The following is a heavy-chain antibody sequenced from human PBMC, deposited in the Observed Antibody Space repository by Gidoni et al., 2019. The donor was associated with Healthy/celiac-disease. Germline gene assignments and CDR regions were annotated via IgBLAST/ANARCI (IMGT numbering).Heavy chain of an antibody. V-gene: IGHV3-33*01. J-gene: IGHJ4*02. CDR1: GFTFSSYG. D-gene: IGHD6-19*01. CDR3: ARDEHTQSSGYDY. Sequence: QVKLVEAGGGVVQPGRSLRLSCAAAGFTFSSYGMHWVRQAPGKGLEWVAVIWYDGSNKYYADSVKGRLTISRDNSKNTLYLQMNSLRAEDTAVYYCARDEHTQSSGYDYWGQGTLVTVSS. CDR2: IWYDGSNK.